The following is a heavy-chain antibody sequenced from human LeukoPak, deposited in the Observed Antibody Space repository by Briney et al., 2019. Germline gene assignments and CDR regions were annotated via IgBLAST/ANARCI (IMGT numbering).Heavy chain of an antibody. Sequence: GGALRLSCAASGLSLCDNSMHWVCPPPGKGRWWVSLIIWEESKTYYSDSVKGRFTVSRDSSKNSLYLQMNSLRTEDSALYYCARGPNRWWVVSRNWGMDVWGQGTTVTVSS. CDR3: ARGPNRWWVVSRNWGMDV. D-gene: IGHD2-15*01. CDR2: IIWEESKT. V-gene: IGHV3-43*01. J-gene: IGHJ6*02. CDR1: GLSLCDNS.